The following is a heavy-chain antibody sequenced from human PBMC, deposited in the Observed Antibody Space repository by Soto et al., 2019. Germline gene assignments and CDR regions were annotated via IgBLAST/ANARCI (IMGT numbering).Heavy chain of an antibody. D-gene: IGHD6-19*01. Sequence: ESLMIYCKGSGYSFTSYWISWVRQMPGKGLEWMGRIDPSDSYTNYSPSFQGHVTISAAKNSLYLQMNSLRDEDTAVYYCARDGDSGWYQGHFQHWGQGTLVTVSS. V-gene: IGHV5-10-1*01. J-gene: IGHJ1*01. CDR3: ARDGDSGWYQGHFQH. CDR2: IDPSDSYT. CDR1: GYSFTSYW.